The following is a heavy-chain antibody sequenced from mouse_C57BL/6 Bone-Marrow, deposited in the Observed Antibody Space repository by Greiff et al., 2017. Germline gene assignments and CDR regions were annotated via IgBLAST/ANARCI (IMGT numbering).Heavy chain of an antibody. Sequence: QQSCKSSCYTFTSYWMHWVKQRPGPGLEWIGEIDPSDSYTNYNQKFKGKSTLTVDKSSSTAYMQLSSLTSEDSAVYYCAREREDSSGYYYAMDYWGQGTSVTVSS. CDR2: IDPSDSYT. J-gene: IGHJ4*01. D-gene: IGHD3-2*02. V-gene: IGHV1-69*01. CDR3: AREREDSSGYYYAMDY. CDR1: CYTFTSYW.